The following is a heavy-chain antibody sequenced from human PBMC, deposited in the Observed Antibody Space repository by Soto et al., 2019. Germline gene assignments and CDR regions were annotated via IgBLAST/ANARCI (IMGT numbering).Heavy chain of an antibody. CDR1: GFTFSSYA. J-gene: IGHJ4*02. V-gene: IGHV3-30-3*01. Sequence: QVQLVESGGGVVQPGRSLRLSCAASGFTFSSYAMHWVRQAPGKGLEWVAVISYDGSNKYYADSVKGRFTISRDNSKNTLYLQVNSLRAEDTAVYYCARDFSEDGCNEDRDYWGQGTLVTVSS. CDR2: ISYDGSNK. CDR3: ARDFSEDGCNEDRDY. D-gene: IGHD2-2*01.